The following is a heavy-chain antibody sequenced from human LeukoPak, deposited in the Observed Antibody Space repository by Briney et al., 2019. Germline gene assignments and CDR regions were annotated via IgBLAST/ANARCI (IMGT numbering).Heavy chain of an antibody. Sequence: GGSLRLSCAASGFTFSSYGMSWVRQAPGKGLEWVSVTYSGGSTYYADSVKGRFTISRDNSKNTLYLQMNSQRAEDTAVYYCARGYGDRDAFDIWGQGTMVTVSS. J-gene: IGHJ3*02. CDR1: GFTFSSYG. V-gene: IGHV3-66*01. D-gene: IGHD4-17*01. CDR3: ARGYGDRDAFDI. CDR2: TYSGGST.